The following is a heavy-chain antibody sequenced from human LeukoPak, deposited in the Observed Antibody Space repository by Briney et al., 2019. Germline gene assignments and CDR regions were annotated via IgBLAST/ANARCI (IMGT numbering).Heavy chain of an antibody. CDR3: ARVTSYSSGWVY. Sequence: ASVKVSCKASGYTFTGYYIHWVRQAPGQGLEWMGWINPNSGGTNYAQKFQGRVTMTRDTSISTAYMELRSLRSDDTAVYYCARVTSYSSGWVYWGQGTLVTVSS. CDR2: INPNSGGT. V-gene: IGHV1-2*02. CDR1: GYTFTGYY. J-gene: IGHJ4*02. D-gene: IGHD6-19*01.